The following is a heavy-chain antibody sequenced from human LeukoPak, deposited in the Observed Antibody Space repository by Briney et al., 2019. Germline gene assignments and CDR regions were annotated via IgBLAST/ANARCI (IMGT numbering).Heavy chain of an antibody. CDR2: MNPDTGDT. V-gene: IGHV1-8*01. J-gene: IGHJ4*02. CDR1: VYTFTPYD. Sequence: ASVSVSFMSSVYTFTPYDINWVRQAWGQGREGMGWMNPDTGDTGFAQKFQGRLTMTRDRSIDTAYMELRGLTSEDTAVYYCTRGSLSGSSRDYWGQGTLLTVSS. D-gene: IGHD1-26*01. CDR3: TRGSLSGSSRDY.